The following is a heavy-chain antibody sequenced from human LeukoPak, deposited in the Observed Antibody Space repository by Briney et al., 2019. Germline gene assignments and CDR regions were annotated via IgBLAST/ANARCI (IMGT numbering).Heavy chain of an antibody. V-gene: IGHV4-34*01. CDR2: INHSGST. CDR3: ARLPPTYYYYYYMDV. Sequence: QASETLSLTCAVYGGSFSGYYWSWIRQPPGKGLEWIGEINHSGSTNYNPSLKSRVTISADTSKNQFSLKLSSVTAADTAVYYCARLPPTYYYYYYMDVWGKGTTVTISS. J-gene: IGHJ6*03. CDR1: GGSFSGYY.